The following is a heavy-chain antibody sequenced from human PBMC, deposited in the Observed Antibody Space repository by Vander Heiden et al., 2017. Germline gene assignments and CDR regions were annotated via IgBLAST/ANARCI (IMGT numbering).Heavy chain of an antibody. V-gene: IGHV1-8*01. CDR2: MNPNSGNT. CDR3: AREGVVVTPIPDPFDI. J-gene: IGHJ3*02. CDR1: VYTFRSYD. D-gene: IGHD2-21*02. Sequence: QVQLLQSGAEVKKPVASVKVSCKASVYTFRSYDINWVRQAAGQGLEWMGWMNPNSGNTGYAQKFQGRVTMTRSTSISTAYMELSSLTSEDTAVYYCAREGVVVTPIPDPFDIWGQGTMVTVSS.